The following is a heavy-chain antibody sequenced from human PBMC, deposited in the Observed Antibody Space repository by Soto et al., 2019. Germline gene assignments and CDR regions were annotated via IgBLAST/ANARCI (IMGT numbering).Heavy chain of an antibody. V-gene: IGHV4-31*11. CDR3: ARAGVVVATAIFDY. CDR2: IYYIGST. D-gene: IGHD2-21*02. Sequence: PSETLSRGCAVSGGSIRTGGYYWSWIRQHPGKGLEWIGYIYYIGSTYYNPSLKSRVTISVNTSKNQFSLNLSSVTAADTAVYYCARAGVVVATAIFDYWGQGALVTVSS. CDR1: GGSIRTGGYY. J-gene: IGHJ4*02.